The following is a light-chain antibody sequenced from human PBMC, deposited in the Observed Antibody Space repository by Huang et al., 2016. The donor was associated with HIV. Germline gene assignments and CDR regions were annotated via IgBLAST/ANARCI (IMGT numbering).Light chain of an antibody. CDR3: QQYDNWPLT. CDR2: GAS. CDR1: LSVSTN. J-gene: IGKJ4*01. V-gene: IGKV3-15*01. Sequence: PGERATLSCRASLSVSTNLAWYQQRPGQAPRLRIYGASPRATGIPARFSGGGSGAEFTLTISSLQSEDFAVYYCQQYDNWPLTFGGGTKVQIK.